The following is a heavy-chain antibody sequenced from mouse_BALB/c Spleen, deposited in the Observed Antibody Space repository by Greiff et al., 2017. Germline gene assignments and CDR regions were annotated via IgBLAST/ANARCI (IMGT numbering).Heavy chain of an antibody. J-gene: IGHJ4*01. D-gene: IGHD2-10*01. Sequence: EVHLVESGPGLVKPSQSLSLTCTVTGYSITSDYAWYWIRQLPGNILEWMGYISYSGSTSYNPSLKSRISITRDTSKNQFFLQLNSVTTEDTATYYCALPIYAMDYWGQGTSVTVSS. V-gene: IGHV3-2*02. CDR1: GYSITSDYA. CDR3: ALPIYAMDY. CDR2: ISYSGST.